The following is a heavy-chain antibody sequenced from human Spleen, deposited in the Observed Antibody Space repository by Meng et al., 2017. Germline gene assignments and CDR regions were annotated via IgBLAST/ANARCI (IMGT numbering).Heavy chain of an antibody. CDR1: GFTFSDYY. J-gene: IGHJ4*02. V-gene: IGHV3-11*04. CDR3: ARNYYDTSGFYTMPH. Sequence: GESLKISCAASGFTFSDYYMGWIRQAPGKGLEWVSYISSSGDTIYYADSVKGRFTISRDNAKNSLYLQMNSLRAEDTAVYYCARNYYDTSGFYTMPHWGQGTLVTVSS. CDR2: ISSSGDTI. D-gene: IGHD3-22*01.